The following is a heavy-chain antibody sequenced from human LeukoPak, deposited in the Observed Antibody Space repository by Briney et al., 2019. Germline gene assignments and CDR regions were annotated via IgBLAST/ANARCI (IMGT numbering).Heavy chain of an antibody. CDR2: IYWNDDK. V-gene: IGHV2-5*01. CDR3: ARQISGWQISWFDP. J-gene: IGHJ5*02. CDR1: GFLLTTNGVG. Sequence: SGPTLVKPTQTLTLTCTFSGFLLTTNGVGVGLIHQPPGKALVGLALIYWNDDKRYSPSLNSSLTITKDTSKNQVVLKMTNMDPVDTGTYYCARQISGWQISWFDPWGQGTLVTVSS. D-gene: IGHD6-19*01.